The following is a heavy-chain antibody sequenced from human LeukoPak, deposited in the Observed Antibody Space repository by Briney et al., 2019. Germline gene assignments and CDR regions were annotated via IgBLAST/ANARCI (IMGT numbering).Heavy chain of an antibody. CDR1: GFTFSDYY. Sequence: GESLRLSCAASGFTFSDYYMSWIRQAPGKGLEWVSYISSSGSTIYYADSVKGRFTISRDNAKNSLYLQMNSLRAEDTAVYYCARGPSTYYYDSSGPRVGGQGTLVTVSS. CDR3: ARGPSTYYYDSSGPRV. J-gene: IGHJ4*02. D-gene: IGHD3-22*01. V-gene: IGHV3-11*01. CDR2: ISSSGSTI.